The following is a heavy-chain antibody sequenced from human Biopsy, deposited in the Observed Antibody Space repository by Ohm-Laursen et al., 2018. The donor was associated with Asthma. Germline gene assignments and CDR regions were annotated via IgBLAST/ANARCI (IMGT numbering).Heavy chain of an antibody. CDR1: GGTFNTYV. Sequence: SSVKVSCKSLGGTFNTYVIGWVRQAPGQGLEWMGGINSVFGTTTYPRKFQDRVAITADDSTSTVYMELSSLRSEDTAVYYCARKAGSCISRTCYSLDFWGQGTLVTVSS. V-gene: IGHV1-69*01. D-gene: IGHD2-15*01. CDR2: INSVFGTT. CDR3: ARKAGSCISRTCYSLDF. J-gene: IGHJ4*02.